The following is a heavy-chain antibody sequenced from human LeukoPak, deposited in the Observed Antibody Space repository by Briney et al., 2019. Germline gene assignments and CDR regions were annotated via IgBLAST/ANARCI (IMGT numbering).Heavy chain of an antibody. V-gene: IGHV3-21*01. J-gene: IGHJ4*02. Sequence: GGSLRLSCAASGFTLSSRGFTWARKAPGKGLEWVPPIGPTGTDRYYAASVRGRFTISRDNAKNSMYLQMDSLRDEDTAVYYCATETIGRHYDYWGQGTLLTVSS. CDR2: IGPTGTDR. D-gene: IGHD1-14*01. CDR3: ATETIGRHYDY. CDR1: GFTLSSRG.